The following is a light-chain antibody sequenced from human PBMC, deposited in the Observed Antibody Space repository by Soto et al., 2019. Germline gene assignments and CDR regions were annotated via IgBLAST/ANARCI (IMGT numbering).Light chain of an antibody. J-gene: IGKJ3*01. Sequence: EIVLTQSPATLSLSPGERATLSCRASQSIGSFLAWYQRKPGQPPRLLIYDASNRATGIPGRFSGSGSGTDFTLTISSLEPEDFAFYYCQQRGNWPPTFGPGTKVNIK. CDR1: QSIGSF. CDR3: QQRGNWPPT. CDR2: DAS. V-gene: IGKV3-11*01.